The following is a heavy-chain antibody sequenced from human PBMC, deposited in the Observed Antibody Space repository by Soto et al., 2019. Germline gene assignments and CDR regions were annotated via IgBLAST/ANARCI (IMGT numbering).Heavy chain of an antibody. J-gene: IGHJ6*03. CDR1: GDSVSSNSAT. Sequence: SQTLSLTCAISGDSVSSNSATWNWIRQSPSRGLEWLGRTYYRSKWYNDYAVSVKSRITINPDTSKNQFSLQLNSVTPEDTAVYYCAIDWKLQGYYYYYMDVWGKGTTVTVSS. V-gene: IGHV6-1*01. D-gene: IGHD1-1*01. CDR2: TYYRSKWYN. CDR3: AIDWKLQGYYYYYMDV.